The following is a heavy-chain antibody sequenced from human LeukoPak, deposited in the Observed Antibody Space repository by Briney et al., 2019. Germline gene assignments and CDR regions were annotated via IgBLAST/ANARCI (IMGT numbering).Heavy chain of an antibody. J-gene: IGHJ3*02. Sequence: PSETLSLTCTVSGGSINSTNNYWGWVRQPPGMGLEWIGTIFYSGSTYYNPSLKSRVTISGVTSKNQFSLKLSSVTAADTAVYYCARHIGFDAFDIGGQGTMVTVSS. V-gene: IGHV4-39*01. CDR1: GGSINSTNNY. CDR2: IFYSGST. CDR3: ARHIGFDAFDI. D-gene: IGHD3-10*01.